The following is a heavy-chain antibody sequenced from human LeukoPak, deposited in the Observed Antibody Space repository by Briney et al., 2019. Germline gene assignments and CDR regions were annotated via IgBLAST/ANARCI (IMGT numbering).Heavy chain of an antibody. Sequence: SETLSLTCTVSGGSISNYYWSWIRQPPGKGLEWIGYIFYSGSTNYNPSLKSRVTISVDTSKNQFSLKLSSVTAADTAVYYCARSHSSGYFVDFDYWGQGTLVTVSS. CDR2: IFYSGST. V-gene: IGHV4-59*01. J-gene: IGHJ4*02. CDR1: GGSISNYY. D-gene: IGHD3-22*01. CDR3: ARSHSSGYFVDFDY.